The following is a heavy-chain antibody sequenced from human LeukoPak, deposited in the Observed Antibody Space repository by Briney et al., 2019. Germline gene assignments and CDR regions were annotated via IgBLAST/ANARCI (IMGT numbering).Heavy chain of an antibody. CDR3: ARPRGTAMVNLYYFDY. V-gene: IGHV4-34*01. Sequence: SETLSLTCAVYGGSFSGYYWSWIRQPPGKGLEWIGEINHSGSTNYNPSLKSRVTISVDTSKNQFSLKLSSVTAADTAVHYCARPRGTAMVNLYYFDYWGQGTLVTVSS. CDR1: GGSFSGYY. J-gene: IGHJ4*02. CDR2: INHSGST. D-gene: IGHD5-18*01.